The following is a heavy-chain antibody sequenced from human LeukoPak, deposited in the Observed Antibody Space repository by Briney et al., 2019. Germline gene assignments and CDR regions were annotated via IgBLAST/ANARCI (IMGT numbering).Heavy chain of an antibody. V-gene: IGHV3-23*01. CDR3: AIPIVVVPPSDY. CDR2: ISGSGGST. D-gene: IGHD2-2*01. Sequence: GSLRLSCAASGFTFSSYAMSWVRQAPGKGLEWVSAISGSGGSTYYADSVKGRFTISRDNSKNTLYLQMNSLRAEDTAVYYCAIPIVVVPPSDYWGQGTLVTVSS. J-gene: IGHJ4*02. CDR1: GFTFSSYA.